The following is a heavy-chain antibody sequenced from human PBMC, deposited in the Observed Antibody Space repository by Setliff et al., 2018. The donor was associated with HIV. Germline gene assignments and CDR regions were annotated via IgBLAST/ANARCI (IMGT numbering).Heavy chain of an antibody. CDR3: TTDFRGVTYPFFDY. D-gene: IGHD3-10*01. Sequence: GESLKISCAASGFTVSSNYMSWVRQAPGKGLEWVSVIYSGGSTYYADSVKGRFTISRDNSKNTLYLQMNSLKTEDTAVYYCTTDFRGVTYPFFDYWGQGTLVTVSS. CDR1: GFTVSSNY. CDR2: IYSGGST. V-gene: IGHV3-66*01. J-gene: IGHJ4*02.